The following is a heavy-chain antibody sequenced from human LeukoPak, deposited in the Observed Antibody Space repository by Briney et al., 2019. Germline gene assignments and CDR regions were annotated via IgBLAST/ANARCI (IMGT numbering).Heavy chain of an antibody. V-gene: IGHV3-48*03. J-gene: IGHJ6*04. CDR3: AELGITMIGGV. CDR1: GFTFSSYE. D-gene: IGHD3-10*02. Sequence: GGSLRLSCAASGFTFSSYEMNWVRQAPGKGLEWVSYISSSGSTIYYADSVRGRFTISRDNAKNSLYLQMNSQRAEDTAVYYCAELGITMIGGVWGKGTTVTISS. CDR2: ISSSGSTI.